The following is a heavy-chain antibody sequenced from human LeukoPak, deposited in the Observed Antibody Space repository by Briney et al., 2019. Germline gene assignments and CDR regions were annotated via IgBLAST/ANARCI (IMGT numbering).Heavy chain of an antibody. D-gene: IGHD3-16*02. CDR3: ARIYRDLGGYYYYYMDV. Sequence: ASVKVSCKASGYTFTSYDINWVRQATGQGLEWMGWMNPNSGNTGYAQKFQGRVTMTRNTSISTAYMELSSLRSEDTAVYYCARIYRDLGGYYYYYMDVWGKGTTVTISS. J-gene: IGHJ6*03. CDR2: MNPNSGNT. CDR1: GYTFTSYD. V-gene: IGHV1-8*01.